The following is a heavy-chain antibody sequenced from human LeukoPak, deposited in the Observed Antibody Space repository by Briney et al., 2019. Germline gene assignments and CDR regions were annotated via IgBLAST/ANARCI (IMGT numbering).Heavy chain of an antibody. CDR1: GFTFSSYS. Sequence: GGSLRLSCAASGFTFSSYSMNWVRQAPGKGLEWVSYISSSSSTIYYADSVKGRFTISRDNAKNSLYLQMNSLRAEDTAVYYCARDPVAATPFVPSWFDPWGQGTLVTVSS. CDR3: ARDPVAATPFVPSWFDP. D-gene: IGHD2-15*01. CDR2: ISSSSSTI. V-gene: IGHV3-48*01. J-gene: IGHJ5*02.